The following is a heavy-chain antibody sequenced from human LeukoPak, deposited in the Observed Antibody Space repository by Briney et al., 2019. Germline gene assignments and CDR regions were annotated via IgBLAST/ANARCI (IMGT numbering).Heavy chain of an antibody. CDR1: GGSISSYY. J-gene: IGHJ6*02. Sequence: KPSETLSLTCTVSGGSISSYYWSWIRQPPGKGLEWIGYIYYSGSTNYNPSLKSRVTISVDTSKNQFSLKLSSVTAADTAVYYCARAWKYSSGWYTRVYGMDVWGQGTTVTVSS. D-gene: IGHD6-19*01. V-gene: IGHV4-59*01. CDR3: ARAWKYSSGWYTRVYGMDV. CDR2: IYYSGST.